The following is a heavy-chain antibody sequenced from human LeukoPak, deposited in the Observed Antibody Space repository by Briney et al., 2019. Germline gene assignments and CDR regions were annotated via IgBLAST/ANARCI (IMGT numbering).Heavy chain of an antibody. V-gene: IGHV3-23*01. Sequence: PGGSLRLSCAASGFTFSSYAMSWVRQAPGKGLEWISTISGSGEATDYADSLKGRFTISRDNSKSALYLQVISLRAEDTAKYYCAKRASTTNYYFGLDVWGQGTTVAVSS. CDR3: AKRASTTNYYFGLDV. CDR2: ISGSGEAT. CDR1: GFTFSSYA. D-gene: IGHD4-11*01. J-gene: IGHJ6*02.